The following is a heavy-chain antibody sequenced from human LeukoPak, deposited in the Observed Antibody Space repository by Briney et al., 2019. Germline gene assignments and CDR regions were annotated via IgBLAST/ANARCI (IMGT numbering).Heavy chain of an antibody. CDR1: GGSISSYY. Sequence: SETLSLTCTVSGGSISSYYWSWIRQPPGKGLEWIGYIYYSGSTNYNPSLKSRVTISVDTSKNQFPLKLSSVTAADTAVYYCARALLGYCSGGSCYPTPFDYWGQGTLVTVSS. D-gene: IGHD2-15*01. V-gene: IGHV4-59*01. CDR2: IYYSGST. CDR3: ARALLGYCSGGSCYPTPFDY. J-gene: IGHJ4*02.